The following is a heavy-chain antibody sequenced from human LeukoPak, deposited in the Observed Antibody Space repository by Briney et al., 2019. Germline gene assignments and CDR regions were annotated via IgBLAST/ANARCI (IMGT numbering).Heavy chain of an antibody. D-gene: IGHD3-22*01. CDR2: ISGSGGST. Sequence: GGSLRLSCAASGFTFSTYAMSWARQAPGKGLEWVSGISGSGGSTFYADSVKGRFTISRDNSKNTLYLQMNSLRAEDTAVYYCAKDAHLFYYYDSSSYDYWGQGTLVTVSS. CDR3: AKDAHLFYYYDSSSYDY. CDR1: GFTFSTYA. V-gene: IGHV3-23*01. J-gene: IGHJ4*02.